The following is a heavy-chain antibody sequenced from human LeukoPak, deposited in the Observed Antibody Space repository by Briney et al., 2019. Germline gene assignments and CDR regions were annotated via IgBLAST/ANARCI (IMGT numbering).Heavy chain of an antibody. D-gene: IGHD3-22*01. CDR2: IRGSGGST. Sequence: GGSLRLSCTASGFTFGDYAMSWFRQAPGKGLEWVAGIRGSGGSTNYADSVKGRFTISRDNSKNTLYLHMSSLRAEDTAVYFCAKRGVVIRVILVGFHKEAYYFDSWGQGALVTVSS. J-gene: IGHJ4*02. CDR3: AKRGVVIRVILVGFHKEAYYFDS. V-gene: IGHV3-23*01. CDR1: GFTFGDYA.